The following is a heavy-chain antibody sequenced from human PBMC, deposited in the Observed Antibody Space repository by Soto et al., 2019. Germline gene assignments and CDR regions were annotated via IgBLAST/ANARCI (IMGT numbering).Heavy chain of an antibody. CDR3: AKTANGWFSAFDI. Sequence: EVQLLESGGGLVQPGGSLRLSCAASGFTFSSYAISGSGGTTYYADSVKGRFTFSRDNSNNTLYLQMNSLRAEDTAVYYCAKTANGWFSAFDIWGQGTMVNVSS. CDR2: SGSGGTT. CDR1: GFTFSSYA. D-gene: IGHD6-19*01. V-gene: IGHV3-23*01. J-gene: IGHJ3*02.